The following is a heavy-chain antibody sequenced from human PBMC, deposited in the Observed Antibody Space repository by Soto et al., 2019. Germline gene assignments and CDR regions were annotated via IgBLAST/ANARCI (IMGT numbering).Heavy chain of an antibody. D-gene: IGHD1-1*01. J-gene: IGHJ4*02. CDR1: GFTFSSYA. V-gene: IGHV3-30-3*01. CDR2: ISYDGSNK. CDR3: ARGLGGLQRAVFDY. Sequence: QVQLVESGGGVVQPGRSLRLSCTASGFTFSSYAMHWVRQAPGKGLEWVAVISYDGSNKYYADSVKGRFTISRDNSKNTLYLQMNSLRAEDTAVYYCARGLGGLQRAVFDYWGQGTLVTVSS.